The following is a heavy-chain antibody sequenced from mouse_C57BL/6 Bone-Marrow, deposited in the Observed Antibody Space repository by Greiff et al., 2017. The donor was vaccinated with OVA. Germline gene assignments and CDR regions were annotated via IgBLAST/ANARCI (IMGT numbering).Heavy chain of an antibody. Sequence: QVQLKESGPELVKPGASVKISCKASGYAFSSSWMNWVKQRPGKGLEWIGRIYPGDGDTNYNGKFKGKATLTADKSSSTAYMQRSSLTSEDSAVYFCAIGGLRLCAYWGRGTLVTVSA. CDR3: AIGGLRLCAY. CDR2: IYPGDGDT. V-gene: IGHV1-82*01. CDR1: GYAFSSSW. D-gene: IGHD2-4*01. J-gene: IGHJ3*01.